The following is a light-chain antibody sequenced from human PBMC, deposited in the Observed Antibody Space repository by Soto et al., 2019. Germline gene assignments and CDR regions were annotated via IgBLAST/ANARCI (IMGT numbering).Light chain of an antibody. V-gene: IGLV8-61*01. CDR3: VLYMGRGIWV. Sequence: QTVVTQEPSLSVSPGGTVTLTCGLSSGSVSTSDYPSWYQQTPGQAPRTLIYSTNTRSSGVPDRFSGSILGNKAALTIAGAQADDECDYYCVLYMGRGIWVFGGGTKVTVL. J-gene: IGLJ3*02. CDR1: SGSVSTSDY. CDR2: STN.